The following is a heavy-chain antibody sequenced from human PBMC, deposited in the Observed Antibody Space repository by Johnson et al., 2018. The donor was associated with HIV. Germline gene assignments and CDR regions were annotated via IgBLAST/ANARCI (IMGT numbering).Heavy chain of an antibody. CDR1: GFTVSSNY. V-gene: IGHV3-66*01. CDR3: AKDLSQWLIPEAFDI. CDR2: IYSGGGT. Sequence: MMLVESGGGLVQPGGSLRLSCAASGFTVSSNYMSWVRQAPGMGLQWVAGIYSGGGTQYADSVTGRFTISRDNSKNTLYLQMNSLRPEDTAVYYCAKDLSQWLIPEAFDIWGQGTMVTVSS. D-gene: IGHD6-19*01. J-gene: IGHJ3*02.